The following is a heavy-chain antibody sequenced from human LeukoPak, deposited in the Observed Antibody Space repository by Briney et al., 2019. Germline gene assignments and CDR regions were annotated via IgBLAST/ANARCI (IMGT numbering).Heavy chain of an antibody. V-gene: IGHV6-1*01. CDR3: ARVRSGCFEE. D-gene: IGHD3-22*01. J-gene: IGHJ4*02. CDR1: GEIVSSNLVA. CDR2: TYYRSKGSY. Sequence: SQTLSLTFAISGEIVSSNLVAWNWITQSPSRALEWLGRTYYRSKGSYGYGESVKSRLTINPDTSKNRFSVQLTSVTPEDTAVYYCARVRSGCFEEWGQGTLVTVSS.